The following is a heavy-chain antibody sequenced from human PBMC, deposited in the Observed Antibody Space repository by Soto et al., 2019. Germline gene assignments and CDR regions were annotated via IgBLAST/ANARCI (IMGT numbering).Heavy chain of an antibody. CDR2: ITGRGDNI. CDR1: GFTFSSYA. J-gene: IGHJ1*01. CDR3: AREKQGRAEH. Sequence: EVEVLESGGGLVQPGGSLRLSCAASGFTFSSYAMSWVRQAPGKGLEWVSLITGRGDNIYYADSVKGRFAISRDNSQNTLSLQMNSLRAEDTAVYYCAREKQGRAEHWGQGTQVTVSS. D-gene: IGHD1-26*01. V-gene: IGHV3-23*01.